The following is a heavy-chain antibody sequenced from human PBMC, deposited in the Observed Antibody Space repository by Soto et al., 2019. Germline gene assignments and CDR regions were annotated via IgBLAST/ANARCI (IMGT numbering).Heavy chain of an antibody. CDR3: ARVFYNSSPWQSMDV. Sequence: ASVKVSCKASGYTFTDHCMHWVRQAPGHGLEWMGWINPDSGATNYAQNFQGRVSVTRDTSISTAYMELSRLSSDDTAVYYCARVFYNSSPWQSMDVWGQGTTVTVSS. D-gene: IGHD6-13*01. CDR2: INPDSGAT. V-gene: IGHV1-2*02. J-gene: IGHJ6*02. CDR1: GYTFTDHC.